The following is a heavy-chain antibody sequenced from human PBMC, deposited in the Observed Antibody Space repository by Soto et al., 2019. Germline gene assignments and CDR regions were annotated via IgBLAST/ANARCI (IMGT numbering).Heavy chain of an antibody. CDR3: ASWAWGMDV. V-gene: IGHV4-61*01. D-gene: IGHD3-16*01. CDR2: IYYSGST. CDR1: GGSVSSGSYY. Sequence: QVQLQESGPGLVKPSETLSLTCTVSGGSVSSGSYYWSWIRQPPGKGLEWIGYIYYSGSTNYNPSPKSRVTQSVNTSKNQFPPKLRFVTAADTGVYYWASWAWGMDVWGQGTTVTVSS. J-gene: IGHJ6*02.